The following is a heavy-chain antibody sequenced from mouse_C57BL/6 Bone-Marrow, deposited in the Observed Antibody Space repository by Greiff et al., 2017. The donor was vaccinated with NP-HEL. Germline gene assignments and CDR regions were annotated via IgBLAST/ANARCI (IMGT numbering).Heavy chain of an antibody. V-gene: IGHV1-52*01. CDR1: GYTFTSYW. Sequence: VQLQQPGAELVRPGSSVKLSCKASGYTFTSYWMHWVKQRPIQGLEWIGNIDPSDSETHYNQNFKDKATLTVDKSSSTAYLQLSSLTSEDSAVDYGAREGFAYWGPGTLVTVSA. J-gene: IGHJ3*01. CDR2: IDPSDSET. CDR3: AREGFAY.